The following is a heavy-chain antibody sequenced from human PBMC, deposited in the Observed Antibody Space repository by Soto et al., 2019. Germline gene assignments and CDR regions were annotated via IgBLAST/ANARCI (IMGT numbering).Heavy chain of an antibody. CDR1: GDSISSGDSY. D-gene: IGHD2-8*01. Sequence: SETLSLTCTVSGDSISSGDSYWSWIRQPPGKGLEWIGYIYYSGSAYYNPSLKSRVTISVDTSKNQFSLKLTSVTAADTAVYYCARGKNIVPLWGPGTLVTVTS. CDR2: IYYSGSA. V-gene: IGHV4-30-4*01. CDR3: ARGKNIVPL. J-gene: IGHJ4*02.